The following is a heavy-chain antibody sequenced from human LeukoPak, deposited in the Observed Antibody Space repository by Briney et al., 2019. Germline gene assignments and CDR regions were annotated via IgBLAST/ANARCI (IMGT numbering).Heavy chain of an antibody. J-gene: IGHJ4*02. CDR2: FYHSGGT. CDR3: ARGASSSWYSLWKF. Sequence: SETLSPTCNVSGASISSYYWSWIRQPPGEGLEWIGYFYHSGGTNYNPSLKSRATISIDTFKNEVSLKLRSVTAADTAVYYCARGASSSWYSLWKFWGQGTLVTVSS. D-gene: IGHD6-13*01. V-gene: IGHV4-59*01. CDR1: GASISSYY.